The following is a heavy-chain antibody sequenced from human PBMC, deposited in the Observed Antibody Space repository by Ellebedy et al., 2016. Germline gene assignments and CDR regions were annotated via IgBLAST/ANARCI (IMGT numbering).Heavy chain of an antibody. D-gene: IGHD3-22*01. V-gene: IGHV3-48*01. J-gene: IGHJ3*02. CDR3: AREGVVVITNDRAFDI. Sequence: GGSLRLSCAASGFTFGTYSMNWVRQAPGKGLEWVSSISSSSRTIYYADSVKGRFTISRDNAKNSLYLQMNSLRAEDRAVYYCAREGVVVITNDRAFDIWGQGTMVTVSS. CDR2: ISSSSRTI. CDR1: GFTFGTYS.